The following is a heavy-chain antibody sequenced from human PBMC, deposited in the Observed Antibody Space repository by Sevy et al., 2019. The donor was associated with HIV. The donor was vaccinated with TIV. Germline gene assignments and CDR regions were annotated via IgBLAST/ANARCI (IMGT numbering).Heavy chain of an antibody. CDR2: IYSDGKT. Sequence: GGSLRLSCAASGFTVSRNYMSWVRQAPGKGLEWVSVIYSDGKTSYAYSVKDRFTITRDNSNKTLNLQMNSPRADDTAVYYCAGGSSAWTLFDYWGQGTLVTVSS. D-gene: IGHD6-19*01. J-gene: IGHJ4*02. CDR3: AGGSSAWTLFDY. CDR1: GFTVSRNY. V-gene: IGHV3-66*01.